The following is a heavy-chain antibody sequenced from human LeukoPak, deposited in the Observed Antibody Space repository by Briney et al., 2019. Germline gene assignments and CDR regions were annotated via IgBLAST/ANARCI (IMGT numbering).Heavy chain of an antibody. D-gene: IGHD3-10*01. V-gene: IGHV3-15*01. CDR2: IKSKTDDGTT. CDR1: GFTFSNAW. CDR3: TTPQPTYYYGSGSSYYFDY. Sequence: GGSLRLSCAASGFTFSNAWMSWVRQAPGKGLEWVGRIKSKTDDGTTDYAAPVKGRFTISRDDSKNTLYLQMNSLKTEDTAVYYCTTPQPTYYYGSGSSYYFDYWGQGTLVTVSS. J-gene: IGHJ4*02.